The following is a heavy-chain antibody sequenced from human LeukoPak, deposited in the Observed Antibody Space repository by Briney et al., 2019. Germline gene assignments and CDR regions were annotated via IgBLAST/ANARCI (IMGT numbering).Heavy chain of an antibody. CDR3: AKGRYHLATVTLLDY. J-gene: IGHJ4*02. Sequence: GGSLRLSRSASGFIFANYWMTWVRQAPGPGLEWVAAISYDGPNKYYADSVKGRFTISRDNSKNTLYLQMNSLRAEDTAVYYCAKGRYHLATVTLLDYWGQGTLVTVSS. CDR1: GFIFANYW. V-gene: IGHV3-30*18. CDR2: ISYDGPNK. D-gene: IGHD4-17*01.